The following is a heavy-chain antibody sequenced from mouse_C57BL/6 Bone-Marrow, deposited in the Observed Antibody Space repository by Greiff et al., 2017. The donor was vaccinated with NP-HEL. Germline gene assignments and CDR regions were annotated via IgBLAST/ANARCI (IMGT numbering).Heavy chain of an antibody. Sequence: EVQLQESEGGLVQPGSSMKLSCTASGFTFSDYYMAWVRQVPEKGLEWVANINSDGSSTYYMDSLKSRFIFSRANAKTILYLQMSSLKSEDTATYYCAREGGLRRRTYAMDYWGQGTSVTVSA. CDR1: GFTFSDYY. CDR2: INSDGSST. CDR3: AREGGLRRRTYAMDY. J-gene: IGHJ4*01. D-gene: IGHD2-4*01. V-gene: IGHV5-16*01.